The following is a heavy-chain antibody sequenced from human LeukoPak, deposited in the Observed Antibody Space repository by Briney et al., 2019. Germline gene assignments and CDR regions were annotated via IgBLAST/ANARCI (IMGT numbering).Heavy chain of an antibody. V-gene: IGHV3-21*01. J-gene: IGHJ4*02. Sequence: GGSLRLSCAASGFTFSSYSMNWVRQAPGKGLEWDSSISSSSSYIYYADSVKGRFTISRDNAKNSLYLQMNSLRAEDTAVYYCARDLSPVTTDYDSSGYYSHWGQGTLVTVSS. D-gene: IGHD3-22*01. CDR1: GFTFSSYS. CDR3: ARDLSPVTTDYDSSGYYSH. CDR2: ISSSSSYI.